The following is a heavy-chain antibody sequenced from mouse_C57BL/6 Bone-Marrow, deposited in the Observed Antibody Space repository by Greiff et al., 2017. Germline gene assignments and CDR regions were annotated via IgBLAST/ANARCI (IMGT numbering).Heavy chain of an antibody. Sequence: EVQLQQSGPVLVKPGASVKMSCKASGYTFTDYYMNWVKQSHGKRLEWIGVINPYNGGTSYNQKFKGKATLTVDKSSSTAYMELNSLTSEDSAVYYCARWNYGSLDYWGQGTTLTVSS. CDR2: INPYNGGT. V-gene: IGHV1-19*01. J-gene: IGHJ2*01. CDR3: ARWNYGSLDY. D-gene: IGHD1-1*01. CDR1: GYTFTDYY.